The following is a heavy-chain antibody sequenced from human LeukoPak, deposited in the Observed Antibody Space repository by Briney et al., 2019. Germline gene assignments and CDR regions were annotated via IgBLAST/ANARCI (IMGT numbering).Heavy chain of an antibody. CDR3: AGDTSGPSQGNWFDP. Sequence: GGSLRLSCAASGFTFGSYWMHWVRQAPGKGLVWVSRINSDGSSTSYADSVKGRFTISRDNAKNTLYLQMNSLRAEDTAVYYCAGDTSGPSQGNWFDPWGQGTLVTVSS. CDR2: INSDGSST. CDR1: GFTFGSYW. D-gene: IGHD3-3*01. J-gene: IGHJ5*02. V-gene: IGHV3-74*01.